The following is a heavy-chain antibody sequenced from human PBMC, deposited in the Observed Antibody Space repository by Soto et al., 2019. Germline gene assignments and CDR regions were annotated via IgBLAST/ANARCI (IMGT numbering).Heavy chain of an antibody. CDR1: GFTFTISA. J-gene: IGHJ1*01. D-gene: IGHD2-15*01. V-gene: IGHV1-58*01. CDR3: ARVVVAATGAEYFQH. CDR2: IVVGSGNT. Sequence: SVKVSCKASGFTFTISAVQWVRQARGQRLEWIGWIVVGSGNTNYAQKFQERVTITRDMSTSTAYMELSSLRSEDTAVYYCARVVVAATGAEYFQHWGQGTLVTVSS.